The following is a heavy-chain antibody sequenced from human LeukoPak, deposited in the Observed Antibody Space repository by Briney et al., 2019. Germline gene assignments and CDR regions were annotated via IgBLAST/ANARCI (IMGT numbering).Heavy chain of an antibody. CDR1: GFTFSSYW. V-gene: IGHV3-7*03. D-gene: IGHD5-24*01. CDR3: ARDGNNGGNVHDY. J-gene: IGHJ4*02. CDR2: IKPDGSER. Sequence: GGSLRLSCAASGFTFSSYWMNWVRQAPGKGLEWVANIKPDGSERNYVDSVKGRFTISRDNAKDSLYLQMSSLRVEDTAVYHFARDGNNGGNVHDYGGQGTLVPVSS.